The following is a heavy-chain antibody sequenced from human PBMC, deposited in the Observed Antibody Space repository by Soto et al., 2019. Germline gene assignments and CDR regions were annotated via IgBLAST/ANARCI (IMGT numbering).Heavy chain of an antibody. J-gene: IGHJ4*02. CDR3: ARESEDLTSNFDY. Sequence: FTRYSMNWVRQAPGKGLEWVSSISSTTNYIYYGDSMKGRFTISRDNAKNSLYLEMNSLRAEDTAVYYCARESEDLTSNFDYWGQGTLVTVS. CDR1: FTRYS. V-gene: IGHV3-21*06. CDR2: ISSTTNYI.